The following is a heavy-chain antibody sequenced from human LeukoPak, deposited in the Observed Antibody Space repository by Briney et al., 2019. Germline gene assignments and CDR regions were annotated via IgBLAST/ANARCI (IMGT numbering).Heavy chain of an antibody. CDR3: ARDQYYYDRSGYSQFDY. CDR2: IYTSGST. J-gene: IGHJ4*02. V-gene: IGHV4-4*07. D-gene: IGHD3-22*01. Sequence: SETLSLTCTVSGGSISSYYWSWIRQPAGKGLEWIGRIYTSGSTNYNPSLKSRVTMSVDTSKNQFSLKLSSVTAADTAVYYCARDQYYYDRSGYSQFDYWGQGTLVTVSS. CDR1: GGSISSYY.